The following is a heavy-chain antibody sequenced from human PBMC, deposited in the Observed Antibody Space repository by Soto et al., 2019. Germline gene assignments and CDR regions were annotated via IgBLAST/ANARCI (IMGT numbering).Heavy chain of an antibody. CDR2: VYYTGTT. Sequence: QVQLQESGPGLVKPSETLSLTCSVSNASISSSYWNWIRQPPGKGLEWIGFVYYTGTTKYNPSLKSRVTISVDLSKNEFSLKLTSVTTADTAFYFCARDFAGRGPFAPWGQGTLVTVSS. D-gene: IGHD3-10*01. J-gene: IGHJ5*01. V-gene: IGHV4-59*01. CDR3: ARDFAGRGPFAP. CDR1: NASISSSY.